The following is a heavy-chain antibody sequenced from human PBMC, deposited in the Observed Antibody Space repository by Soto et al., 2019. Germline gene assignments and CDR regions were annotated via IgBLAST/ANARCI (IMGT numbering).Heavy chain of an antibody. Sequence: SVKVSCKASGGTFSSYAISWVRQAPGQGLEWMGGIIPIFGTANYAQKFQGRVTITADESTSTAYMGLSSLRSEDTAVYYCARTFRSISSSYHYYYRIKVWPQGTTVTVSS. D-gene: IGHD2-2*01. J-gene: IGHJ6*02. CDR2: IIPIFGTA. CDR1: GGTFSSYA. CDR3: ARTFRSISSSYHYYYRIKV. V-gene: IGHV1-69*13.